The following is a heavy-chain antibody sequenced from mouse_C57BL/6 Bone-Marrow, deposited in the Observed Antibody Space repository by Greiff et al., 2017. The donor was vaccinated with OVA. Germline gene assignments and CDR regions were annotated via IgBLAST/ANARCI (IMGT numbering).Heavy chain of an antibody. V-gene: IGHV1-22*01. CDR3: ARRVITTINFDV. D-gene: IGHD1-1*01. CDR1: GYTFTDYN. CDR2: INPNNGGT. J-gene: IGHJ1*03. Sequence: VQLQQPGPELVKPGASVKMSCKASGYTFTDYNMHWVKQSHGKSLEWIGYINPNNGGTSYNQKFKGKATLTVNKSSSTAYMELRSLTSEDSAVYYCARRVITTINFDVWGTGTTVTVSS.